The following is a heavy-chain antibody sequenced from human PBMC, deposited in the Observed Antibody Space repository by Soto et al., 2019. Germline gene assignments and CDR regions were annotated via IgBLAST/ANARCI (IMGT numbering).Heavy chain of an antibody. V-gene: IGHV6-1*01. J-gene: IGHJ6*02. Sequence: PSQTLSLTCVIPGDSVSSNGACWNWIRQSPSRGLQWLGRIYYRSKWVHDYAASVESRMAINPHTSRNQFSLQLNYVTPEDTAVYYCARVHCSAGTCLDGLDFWGQGTTVTVSS. CDR1: GDSVSSNGAC. CDR2: IYYRSKWVH. D-gene: IGHD2-15*01. CDR3: ARVHCSAGTCLDGLDF.